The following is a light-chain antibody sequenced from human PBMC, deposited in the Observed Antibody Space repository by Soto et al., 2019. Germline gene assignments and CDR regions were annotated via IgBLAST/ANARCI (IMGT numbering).Light chain of an antibody. V-gene: IGKV3-20*01. CDR2: GAS. J-gene: IGKJ1*01. Sequence: LTQSPAKVSRSREENATRSSATSQSVSSDHLAWYQPKSGQAPRLLIYGASSRATGIPDRFSGSGSGTDFAVTISILEPEDFTVYYCPQCGSSPWTSGHGT. CDR1: QSVSSDH. CDR3: PQCGSSPWT.